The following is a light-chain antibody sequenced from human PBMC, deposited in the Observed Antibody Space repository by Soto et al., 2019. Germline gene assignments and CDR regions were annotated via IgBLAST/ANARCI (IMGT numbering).Light chain of an antibody. CDR1: QSVSSW. CDR2: RAS. V-gene: IGKV1-5*03. Sequence: DIQMTQSPSTLSASVGDRVTITCRASQSVSSWLAWYQKKPGKAPNLLIYRASNLESGVPSRFSGSGSGTEFTLTISSLQPDDFATYYCQQYNSYSATFGQGTKVEI. J-gene: IGKJ1*01. CDR3: QQYNSYSAT.